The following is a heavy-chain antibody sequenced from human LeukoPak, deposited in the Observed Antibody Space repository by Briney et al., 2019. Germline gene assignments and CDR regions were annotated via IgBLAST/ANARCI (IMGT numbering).Heavy chain of an antibody. J-gene: IGHJ4*02. Sequence: PGGSLRLSCAASGFTFSSYGMHWVRQAPGKGLEWVAFIRYDGSNKYYADSVKGRFTISRDNSKNTLYLQMNSPRAEDTAVYYCAKDGITIFGVVIPALDYWGQGTLVTVSS. CDR1: GFTFSSYG. CDR2: IRYDGSNK. CDR3: AKDGITIFGVVIPALDY. V-gene: IGHV3-30*02. D-gene: IGHD3-3*01.